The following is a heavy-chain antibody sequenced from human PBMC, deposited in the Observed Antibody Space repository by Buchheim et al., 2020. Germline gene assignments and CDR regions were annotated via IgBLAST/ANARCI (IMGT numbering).Heavy chain of an antibody. CDR3: ARASGYYGSGSYYRLNLNWIDP. CDR1: GGSMSNGDYY. J-gene: IGHJ5*02. D-gene: IGHD3-10*01. Sequence: QVQLQESGPGLVKPSQTLSLTCSVSGGSMSNGDYYWSWIRQPPGKGLEWIGYIYYSGSTDYNPSLKSRVTISVDTSKKQFSLKLSSVTAADTAVCYCARASGYYGSGSYYRLNLNWIDPWGQGTL. V-gene: IGHV4-30-4*01. CDR2: IYYSGST.